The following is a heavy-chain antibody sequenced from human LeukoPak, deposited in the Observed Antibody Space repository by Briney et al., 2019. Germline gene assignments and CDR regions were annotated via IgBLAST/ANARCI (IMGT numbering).Heavy chain of an antibody. D-gene: IGHD3/OR15-3a*01. CDR1: GYTFNDYY. J-gene: IGHJ6*03. CDR2: INPNSGGT. V-gene: IGHV1-2*02. Sequence: ASVKVSCKASGYTFNDYYIHWVRQAPGQGLEWMGWINPNSGGTNYAQKFQGRVTMTRDTSISTAYMELSSLTSDDTAVYYCAREGVHSADPTDFYYYFYYMDVWGKGTTVTVSS. CDR3: AREGVHSADPTDFYYYFYYMDV.